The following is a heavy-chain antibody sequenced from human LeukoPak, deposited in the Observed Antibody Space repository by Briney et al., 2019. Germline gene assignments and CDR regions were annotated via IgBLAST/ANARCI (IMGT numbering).Heavy chain of an antibody. CDR2: INNDGGGT. Sequence: GGSLRLSCAASGFTFSNYWMHRVRQAPGKGLVWVSRINNDGGGTIYADSVRGRFTISRDNAKNTLYLQMNSLGAEDTAIYYCARGGYNHAFDIWGQGTVVTVSS. V-gene: IGHV3-74*01. D-gene: IGHD5-24*01. J-gene: IGHJ3*02. CDR1: GFTFSNYW. CDR3: ARGGYNHAFDI.